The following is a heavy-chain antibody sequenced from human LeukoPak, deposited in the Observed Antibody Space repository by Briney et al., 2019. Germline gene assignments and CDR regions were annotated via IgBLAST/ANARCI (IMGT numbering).Heavy chain of an antibody. Sequence: PSETLSLTCTVSGGSISSYYWSWIRQPPGKGQEWIGYIYYSGSTNYNPSLKSRVTISVDTSKNQFSLKLSSVTAAGTAVYYCARSAGLDYWGQGTLVTVSS. CDR2: IYYSGST. J-gene: IGHJ4*02. V-gene: IGHV4-59*01. D-gene: IGHD6-13*01. CDR3: ARSAGLDY. CDR1: GGSISSYY.